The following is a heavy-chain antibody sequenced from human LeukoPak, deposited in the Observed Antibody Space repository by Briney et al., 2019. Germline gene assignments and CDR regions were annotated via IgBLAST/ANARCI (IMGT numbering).Heavy chain of an antibody. CDR1: GFTFSSYE. CDR2: ISSSGSTI. V-gene: IGHV3-48*03. D-gene: IGHD4-23*01. CDR3: AREGSAATVVRQAYFDY. Sequence: PGGSLRLSCAASGFTFSSYEMNWVRQAPGKGLEWVSYISSSGSTIYYADSVKGGFTISGDNAKNSLYLQMNRLRAEDTAVYYCAREGSAATVVRQAYFDYWGQGTLVTVSS. J-gene: IGHJ4*02.